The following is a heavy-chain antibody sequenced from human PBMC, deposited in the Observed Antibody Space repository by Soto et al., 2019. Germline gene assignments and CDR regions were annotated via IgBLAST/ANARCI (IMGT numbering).Heavy chain of an antibody. CDR3: ARDRKSAGRYYYYGMDV. CDR2: IWYDGSNK. V-gene: IGHV3-33*01. J-gene: IGHJ6*02. Sequence: GGSLRLSCAASGFTFSSYGMHWVRQAPGKGLEWVAVIWYDGSNKYYADSVKGRFTISRDNSKNTLYLQMNSLRAEDTAVYYCARDRKSAGRYYYYGMDVWGQGTTVTGSS. CDR1: GFTFSSYG.